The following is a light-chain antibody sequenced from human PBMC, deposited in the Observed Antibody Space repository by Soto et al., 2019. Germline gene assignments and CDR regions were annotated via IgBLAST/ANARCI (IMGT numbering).Light chain of an antibody. Sequence: DIELTQSPSTLSASVGDRVTITCRASQSASTFLAWYQQKTGQAPKLLIYDASTLQSGVPSRFRASGSGTEFALTISGLKPDDFAVYYCQQYNRSAVTFGQGTQVDI. J-gene: IGKJ1*01. CDR2: DAS. CDR3: QQYNRSAVT. CDR1: QSASTF. V-gene: IGKV1-5*01.